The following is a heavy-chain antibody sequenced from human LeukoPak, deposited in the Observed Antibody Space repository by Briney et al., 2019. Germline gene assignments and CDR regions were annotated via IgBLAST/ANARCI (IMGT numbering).Heavy chain of an antibody. Sequence: GRSLRLSCAASGFTFSSYGMHWVRQAPGKGLERVAVIWYDGTNKYYADSVKGRFTISRDNSKNTLYLQMNSLRAEDTAVYYCARIGGDRHPIEYWGQGTLVTVSS. CDR1: GFTFSSYG. J-gene: IGHJ4*02. V-gene: IGHV3-33*01. D-gene: IGHD2-21*02. CDR2: IWYDGTNK. CDR3: ARIGGDRHPIEY.